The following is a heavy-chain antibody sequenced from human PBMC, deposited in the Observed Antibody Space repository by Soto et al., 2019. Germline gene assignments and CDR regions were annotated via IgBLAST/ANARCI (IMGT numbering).Heavy chain of an antibody. J-gene: IGHJ5*02. D-gene: IGHD6-25*01. Sequence: SETLSLTCTVSGGSISSYYWTWIRQPPGKGLEWIGYIYYSGSTNYNPSLKSRVTISVDTSKNQFSLKLSSVTAADTAVYYCARPHGGSSGWDNWFDPWGQGTLVTVSS. CDR1: GGSISSYY. CDR2: IYYSGST. CDR3: ARPHGGSSGWDNWFDP. V-gene: IGHV4-59*01.